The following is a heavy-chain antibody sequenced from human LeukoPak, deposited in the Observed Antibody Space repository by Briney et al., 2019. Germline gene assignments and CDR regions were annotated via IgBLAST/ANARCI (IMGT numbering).Heavy chain of an antibody. Sequence: PSETLSLTCTVSGYSITSGYNCAWIRPPPGKVQEWIGSIYHSGSAYYNPSLKSRVTISVDTSKNQFYLKLSSVTAADTAVYYCVRYCSSATCYTSAVDYWGQGTLVTVSS. J-gene: IGHJ4*02. D-gene: IGHD2-2*02. V-gene: IGHV4-38-2*02. CDR3: VRYCSSATCYTSAVDY. CDR1: GYSITSGYN. CDR2: IYHSGSA.